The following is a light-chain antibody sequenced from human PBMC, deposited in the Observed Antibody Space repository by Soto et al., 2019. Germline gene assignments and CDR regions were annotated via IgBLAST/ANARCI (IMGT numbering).Light chain of an antibody. CDR2: NNN. J-gene: IGLJ1*01. CDR3: AAWDDSLNVLV. CDR1: SSNIGSNT. Sequence: QLVLTQPPSASGTPGQRVTISCSGSSSNIGSNTVNWYQQLPGTAPKLLIYNNNQRPSGVPDRFSGSKSGTSASLAISGLQSEDEADYYCAAWDDSLNVLVFGTGTQLTVL. V-gene: IGLV1-44*01.